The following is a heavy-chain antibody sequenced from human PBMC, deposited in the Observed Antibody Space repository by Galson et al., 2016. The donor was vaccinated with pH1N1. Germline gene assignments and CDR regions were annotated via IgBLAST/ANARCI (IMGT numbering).Heavy chain of an antibody. CDR3: ARGPVYGYFDL. V-gene: IGHV1-8*01. CDR1: GYTLTSYD. Sequence: SVKVSCKASGYTLTSYDINWVRQATGQGLEWMGWMNPNNGNADYAPKFQGRVTLTRNASINTDYMELSSLTSEDTAVYYCARGPVYGYFDLWGRGTPVIVSS. J-gene: IGHJ2*01. CDR2: MNPNNGNA.